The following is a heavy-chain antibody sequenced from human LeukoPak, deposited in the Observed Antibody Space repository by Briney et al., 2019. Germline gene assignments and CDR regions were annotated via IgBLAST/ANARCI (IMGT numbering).Heavy chain of an antibody. CDR2: INPNSGGT. J-gene: IGHJ4*02. Sequence: ASVKVSCKVSGYTLTELSMHWVRQAPGQGLEWMGWINPNSGGTNYAQKFQGRVTMTRDTSISTAYMELSRLRSDDTAVYYCARPAEGNCDSSGFDYWGQGTLVTVSS. D-gene: IGHD3-22*01. V-gene: IGHV1-2*02. CDR3: ARPAEGNCDSSGFDY. CDR1: GYTLTELS.